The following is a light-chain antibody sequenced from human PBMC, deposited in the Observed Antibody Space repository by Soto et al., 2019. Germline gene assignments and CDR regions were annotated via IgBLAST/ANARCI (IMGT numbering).Light chain of an antibody. CDR2: DVS. V-gene: IGLV2-11*02. Sequence: QSVLTQPPSVSAAPGQKVTISCSGSSSNIGNHYVSWYQHNPGKAPKLMIFDVSARPSGVPDRFSGSKSANTASLTISGLQTEDEADYYCCSYAGTYIPLFGGGTKLTVL. CDR1: SSNIGNHY. J-gene: IGLJ2*01. CDR3: CSYAGTYIPL.